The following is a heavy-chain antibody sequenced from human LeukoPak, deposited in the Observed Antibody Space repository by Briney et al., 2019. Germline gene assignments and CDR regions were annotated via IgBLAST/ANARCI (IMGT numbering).Heavy chain of an antibody. Sequence: GGSLRLSCAASGFTVNSNYWSWVRQAPGKGLEWVSVIYSGGTTYYADSVKGRFTFSRDNSKNMLHLQMNSLRAEDTAVYYCAKDRSGSHYIYGMDVWGQETTVTVSS. CDR1: GFTVNSNY. J-gene: IGHJ6*02. D-gene: IGHD1-26*01. CDR2: IYSGGTT. V-gene: IGHV3-53*01. CDR3: AKDRSGSHYIYGMDV.